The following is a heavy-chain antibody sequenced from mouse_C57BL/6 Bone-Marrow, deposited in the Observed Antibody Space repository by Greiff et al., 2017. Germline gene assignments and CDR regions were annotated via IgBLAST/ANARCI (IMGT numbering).Heavy chain of an antibody. CDR2: IYPGDGDT. CDR3: ARRDSSGYRVYFDY. V-gene: IGHV1-82*01. CDR1: GYAFSSSW. D-gene: IGHD3-2*02. J-gene: IGHJ2*01. Sequence: QVQLQQSGPELVKPGASVKISCKASGYAFSSSWMNWVKQRPGKGLEWIGRIYPGDGDTNYNGKFKGKATLTADKSSSTAFMQLSSLTSEDSAVYFCARRDSSGYRVYFDYWGQGTTLTVSS.